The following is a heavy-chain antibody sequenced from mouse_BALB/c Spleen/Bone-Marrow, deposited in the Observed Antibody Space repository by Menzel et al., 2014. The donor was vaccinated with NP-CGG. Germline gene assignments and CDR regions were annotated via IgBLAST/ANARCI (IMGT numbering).Heavy chain of an antibody. J-gene: IGHJ4*01. V-gene: IGHV5-17*02. Sequence: DVMLVESGGGLVQPGGSRKLSCAASGFTFSSFGMHWARQAPEKGLEWVAYISNGSSTIYYADTVKGRFTISRDNPKNTLFLQMTSLRSEDTAMYYCARKGAMITHYYAMDYWGQGTSVTVSS. CDR1: GFTFSSFG. CDR2: ISNGSSTI. CDR3: ARKGAMITHYYAMDY. D-gene: IGHD2-4*01.